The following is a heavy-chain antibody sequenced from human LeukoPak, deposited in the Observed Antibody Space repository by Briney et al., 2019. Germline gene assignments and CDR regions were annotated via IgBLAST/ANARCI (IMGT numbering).Heavy chain of an antibody. CDR2: INHSGST. CDR3: ARGLSIAARPAQTDYYYMDV. CDR1: GGSFSGYY. D-gene: IGHD6-6*01. V-gene: IGHV4-34*01. J-gene: IGHJ6*03. Sequence: SETLSLTCAVYGGSFSGYYWSWIRQPPGKGLEWIGEINHSGSTNHNPSLKSRVTISVDTSKNQFSLKLSSVTAADTAVYYCARGLSIAARPAQTDYYYMDVWGKGTTVTVSS.